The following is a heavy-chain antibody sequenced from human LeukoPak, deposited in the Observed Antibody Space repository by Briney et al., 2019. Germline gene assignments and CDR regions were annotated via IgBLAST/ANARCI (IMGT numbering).Heavy chain of an antibody. CDR3: ARATPSSGWYGVNYYYGMDV. Sequence: AASVKVSCKASGGTFSSYAISWVRQAPGQGLEWMGGIIPIFGTANYAQKFQGRVTITADESTSTAYMELSRLRSDDTAVYYCARATPSSGWYGVNYYYGMDVWGQGTTVTVSS. CDR2: IIPIFGTA. V-gene: IGHV1-69*13. CDR1: GGTFSSYA. D-gene: IGHD6-19*01. J-gene: IGHJ6*02.